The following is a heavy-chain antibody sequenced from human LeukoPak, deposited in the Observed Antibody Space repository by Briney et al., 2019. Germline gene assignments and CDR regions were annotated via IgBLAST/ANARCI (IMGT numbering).Heavy chain of an antibody. D-gene: IGHD3-22*01. V-gene: IGHV4-59*01. CDR1: GGSISNYY. CDR2: IYYSGST. Sequence: SETLSLTCTVSGGSISNYYWSWIRQPPGKGLEWIGYIYYSGSTNYNPSPKSRVTISVDTSKNHFSLKLSSVTAADTALYYCAGSTSAYYFSAFDIWGQGTVVTVSS. J-gene: IGHJ3*02. CDR3: AGSTSAYYFSAFDI.